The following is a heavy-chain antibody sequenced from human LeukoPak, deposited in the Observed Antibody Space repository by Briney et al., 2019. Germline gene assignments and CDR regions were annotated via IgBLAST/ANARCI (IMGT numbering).Heavy chain of an antibody. CDR1: GFTVSSNY. CDR2: IYSGDST. CDR3: ARSDYNLQHLDY. D-gene: IGHD5-24*01. V-gene: IGHV3-66*02. J-gene: IGHJ4*02. Sequence: GGSLRLSCAASGFTVSSNYMSWVRQAPGKGLEWVSVIYSGDSTYYADSVKGRFTISRDNSKNTLYLQMDSLRAEDTAVYYCARSDYNLQHLDYWGQGTLVTVSS.